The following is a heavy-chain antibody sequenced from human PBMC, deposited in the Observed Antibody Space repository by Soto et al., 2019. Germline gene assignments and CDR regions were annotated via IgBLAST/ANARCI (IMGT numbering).Heavy chain of an antibody. D-gene: IGHD6-6*01. CDR2: IYPGDSDT. CDR1: GCNITSYG. V-gene: IGHV5-51*01. Sequence: GCNITSYGIGRVIQKPGKGVEWMGIIYPGDSDTRYSPSFQGQVTISADKSISTAYLQWSSLKASYTAMYDYASKKEQIDCLDLWGQGTPVTVSS. CDR3: ASKKEQIDCLDL. J-gene: IGHJ5*02.